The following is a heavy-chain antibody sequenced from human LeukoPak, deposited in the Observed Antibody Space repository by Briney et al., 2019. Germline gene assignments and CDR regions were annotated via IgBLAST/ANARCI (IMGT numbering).Heavy chain of an antibody. Sequence: GGSLRLSCAASGFTFSSYSMNWVRQAPGKGLEWVSSISSSSSYIYYADSVKGRFTISRDNAKNSLYPQMNSLRAEDTAVYYCARDGSVRGVITSFDYWGQGTLVTVSS. CDR3: ARDGSVRGVITSFDY. D-gene: IGHD3-10*01. CDR2: ISSSSSYI. CDR1: GFTFSSYS. J-gene: IGHJ4*02. V-gene: IGHV3-21*01.